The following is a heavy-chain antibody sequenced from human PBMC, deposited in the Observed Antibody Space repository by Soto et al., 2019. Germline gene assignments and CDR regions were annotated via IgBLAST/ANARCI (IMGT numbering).Heavy chain of an antibody. V-gene: IGHV1-3*01. Sequence: QVQLVQSGAEVKKPGASVKVSCKASGYTFTSYAMHWVRQAPGQRLEWMGWINAGNGNTKYSQKFQGRVTITRDTSASTAYMELSSLRSEDTAVYYCARVGDSSGWYDYYYGMDVWGQGTTVTVSS. CDR3: ARVGDSSGWYDYYYGMDV. J-gene: IGHJ6*02. CDR1: GYTFTSYA. CDR2: INAGNGNT. D-gene: IGHD6-19*01.